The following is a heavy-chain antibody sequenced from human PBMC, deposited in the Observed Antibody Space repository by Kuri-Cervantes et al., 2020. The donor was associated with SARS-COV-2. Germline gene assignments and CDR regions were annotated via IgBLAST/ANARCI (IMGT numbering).Heavy chain of an antibody. J-gene: IGHJ6*03. Sequence: SETLSLTCTVSGDSISSYYWSWIRQPPGKGLEWIGYIYYSGSTKYNPSLKSRVTISLNTSKNQFSLKLSSVTAADTAVYYCARDCSSPYKYYYYYYMDVWGKGTTVTVSS. CDR1: GDSISSYY. D-gene: IGHD6-13*01. CDR2: IYYSGST. V-gene: IGHV4-59*01. CDR3: ARDCSSPYKYYYYYYMDV.